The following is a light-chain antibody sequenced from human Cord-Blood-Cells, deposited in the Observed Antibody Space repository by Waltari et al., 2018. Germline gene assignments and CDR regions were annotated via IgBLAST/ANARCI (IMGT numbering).Light chain of an antibody. CDR2: AAS. V-gene: IGKV1-39*01. Sequence: DIQMTQSPSSLSASVGDRVTITCRASQSISSYLNGYQQKPGKAPKLLIYAASSLQSGVPSRFSGSGSGTDFTLTISSLQPEDFATCYCQQSYSTPRTFGQGTKVEIK. CDR3: QQSYSTPRT. J-gene: IGKJ1*01. CDR1: QSISSY.